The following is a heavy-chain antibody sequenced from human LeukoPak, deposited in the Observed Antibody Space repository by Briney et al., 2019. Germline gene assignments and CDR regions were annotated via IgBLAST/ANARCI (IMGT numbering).Heavy chain of an antibody. CDR3: ARDRXPXXXXXVXXAYDY. CDR2: INTDGSIT. D-gene: IGHD3-10*01. V-gene: IGHV3-74*01. J-gene: IGHJ4*02. CDR1: GFTFSDYW. Sequence: GGSLRLSCAASGFTFSDYWIHWVRQAPGKGLVRVSRINTDGSITNYADSVKGRFSISRDNAKNTLYLQMSSLRAEDTAVYYCARDRXPXXXXXVXXAYDYWGQGTLVTVSS.